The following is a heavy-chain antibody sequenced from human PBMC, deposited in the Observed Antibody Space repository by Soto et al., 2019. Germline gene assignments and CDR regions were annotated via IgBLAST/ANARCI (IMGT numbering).Heavy chain of an antibody. CDR2: IIPIFGTA. CDR3: ARAAPPRRGYSYDIMWSPFDY. CDR1: GYTFTSYG. D-gene: IGHD5-18*01. J-gene: IGHJ4*02. Sequence: GASVKVSCKASGYTFTSYGISWVRQAPGQGLEWMGGIIPIFGTANYAQKFQGRVTITADESTSTAYMELSSLRSEDTAVYYCARAAPPRRGYSYDIMWSPFDYWGQGTLVTVSS. V-gene: IGHV1-69*13.